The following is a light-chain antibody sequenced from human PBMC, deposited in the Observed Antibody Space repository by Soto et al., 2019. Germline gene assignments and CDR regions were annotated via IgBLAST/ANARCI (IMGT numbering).Light chain of an antibody. V-gene: IGLV2-14*01. J-gene: IGLJ1*01. CDR2: EVS. Sequence: QSVLTQPASVSGSPGQSITISCSGTSSDVGSYDHVAWYQQFPGKTPKLMIYEVSNRPSGVSSRFSGSKSGNTASLTLSGLQAEDEADYYCISYTGSSTSYVFGSGTKVTVL. CDR3: ISYTGSSTSYV. CDR1: SSDVGSYDH.